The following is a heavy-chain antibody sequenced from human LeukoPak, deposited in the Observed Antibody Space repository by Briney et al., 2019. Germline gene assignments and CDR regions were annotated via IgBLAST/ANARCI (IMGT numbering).Heavy chain of an antibody. Sequence: SETLSLTCTVSGGSISSSSYYWGWIRQPPGKGLEWIGSIYYSGSTYYNPSLKSRVTISVDTSKNQFSLKLSSVTAADTAVYYCARLAVAATDGFDYWGQGTLVTVSS. CDR3: ARLAVAATDGFDY. V-gene: IGHV4-39*01. CDR2: IYYSGST. CDR1: GGSISSSSYY. D-gene: IGHD6-19*01. J-gene: IGHJ4*02.